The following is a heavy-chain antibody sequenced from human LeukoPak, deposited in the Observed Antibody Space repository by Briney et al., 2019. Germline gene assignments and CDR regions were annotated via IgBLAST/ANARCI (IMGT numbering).Heavy chain of an antibody. CDR3: ARARITFGGARSPLDY. J-gene: IGHJ4*02. V-gene: IGHV1-2*02. Sequence: VASVRVSCKASGYTFTGYYIHWVRQAPGQGLEWMGWINPNSGGTNYAQKFQGRVTMTRDTSISTAYMELSRLRSDDTAVYYCARARITFGGARSPLDYWGQGTLVTVSS. D-gene: IGHD3-16*01. CDR1: GYTFTGYY. CDR2: INPNSGGT.